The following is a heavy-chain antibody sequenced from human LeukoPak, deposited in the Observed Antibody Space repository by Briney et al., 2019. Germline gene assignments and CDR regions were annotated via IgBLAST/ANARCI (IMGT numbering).Heavy chain of an antibody. V-gene: IGHV6-1*01. D-gene: IGHD6-6*01. CDR3: ARGAGRRLDY. Sequence: SQTLSLTCAISGDSVSSNSAGWNWIRQSPSRGLEWLGRTYYRSKWYNGYAVSVKSRITINPDTSKNQFSLHLNSVTPEDTAVYYCARGAGRRLDYWGQGTLVTVSS. J-gene: IGHJ4*02. CDR2: TYYRSKWYN. CDR1: GDSVSSNSAG.